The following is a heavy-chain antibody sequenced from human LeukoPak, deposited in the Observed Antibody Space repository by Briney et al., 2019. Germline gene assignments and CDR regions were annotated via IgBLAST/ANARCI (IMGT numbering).Heavy chain of an antibody. Sequence: RGSLRLSCVASGFTFISYAMSWVRHAPEEGLEWVSPIRGSVGSTYYTDSVKGRVTISRDNSTNTLYLQMNSVRDEETGLYYSAKDAARYSSSWGQYWGQGTLVTVSS. J-gene: IGHJ4*02. CDR2: IRGSVGST. D-gene: IGHD6-13*01. V-gene: IGHV3-23*01. CDR3: AKDAARYSSSWGQY. CDR1: GFTFISYA.